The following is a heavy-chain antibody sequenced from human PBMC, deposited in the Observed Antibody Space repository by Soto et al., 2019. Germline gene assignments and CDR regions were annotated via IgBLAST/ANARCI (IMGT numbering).Heavy chain of an antibody. Sequence: QVQLQESGPGLVKPSQTLSLTCTVSGGSISSGGYYWTWIRQHPGKGLEWIGYNYYSGITYSNPSLKSRVTISLATSKNQFSLKLSSVTAADTAVYYCARGSSIAGLYYGMDVWGQGTTVTVSS. CDR1: GGSISSGGYY. D-gene: IGHD6-6*01. V-gene: IGHV4-31*03. CDR2: NYYSGIT. CDR3: ARGSSIAGLYYGMDV. J-gene: IGHJ6*02.